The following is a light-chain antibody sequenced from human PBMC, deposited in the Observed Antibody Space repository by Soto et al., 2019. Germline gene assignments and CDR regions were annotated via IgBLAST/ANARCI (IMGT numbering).Light chain of an antibody. Sequence: QSALTQPPSASGSPGQSVTISCTGTSSDVGGFNYVSWYQQHPGKAPKLMIYEVNKRPSGVPDHFSGSKSGNTASLTVSGLQAEDEADYYCSSYAGSNSYVFGTGTKLTVL. CDR1: SSDVGGFNY. CDR3: SSYAGSNSYV. J-gene: IGLJ1*01. V-gene: IGLV2-8*01. CDR2: EVN.